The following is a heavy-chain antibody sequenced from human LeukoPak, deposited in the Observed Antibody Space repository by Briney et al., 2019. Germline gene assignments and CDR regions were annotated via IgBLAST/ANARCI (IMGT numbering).Heavy chain of an antibody. D-gene: IGHD3-10*01. CDR3: ARTSGSLRTDDAFDI. Sequence: ASVKVSCKASGYTFTGYYMHWVRQAPGQGLEWMGWINPNSGGTNYAQKFQGRVTMTRDTSISTAYMELRSLRSDDTAVYYCARTSGSLRTDDAFDIWGQGTMVTVSS. J-gene: IGHJ3*02. CDR2: INPNSGGT. CDR1: GYTFTGYY. V-gene: IGHV1-2*02.